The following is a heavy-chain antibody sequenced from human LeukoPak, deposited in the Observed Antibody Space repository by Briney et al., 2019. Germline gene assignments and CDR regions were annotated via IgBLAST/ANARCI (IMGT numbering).Heavy chain of an antibody. CDR1: GGTFSSYA. V-gene: IGHV1-69*05. Sequence: SVKVSCKASGGTFSSYAISWVRQAPGQGLEWMGRIIPIFGTANYAQKFQGRVTITTDESTSTAYMELSSLRSEDTAVYYCARTGIVATITRDFDYWGQGTLVTVSS. J-gene: IGHJ4*02. CDR3: ARTGIVATITRDFDY. CDR2: IIPIFGTA. D-gene: IGHD5-12*01.